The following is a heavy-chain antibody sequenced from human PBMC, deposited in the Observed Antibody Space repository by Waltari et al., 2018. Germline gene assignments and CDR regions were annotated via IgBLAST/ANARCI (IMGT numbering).Heavy chain of an antibody. CDR1: GGSFSGYY. CDR2: LNHSGIT. D-gene: IGHD3-22*01. J-gene: IGHJ4*02. V-gene: IGHV4-34*01. CDR3: ARRQYYYDSSGPTPYDY. Sequence: QVQLQQWGAGLLKPSETLSLTCAVYGGSFSGYYWSWIRQPPGKGLEWIGELNHSGITTYNPSLKIRVTISVDTSKNQFSLKLSSVTAADTAVYYCARRQYYYDSSGPTPYDYWGQGTLVTVSS.